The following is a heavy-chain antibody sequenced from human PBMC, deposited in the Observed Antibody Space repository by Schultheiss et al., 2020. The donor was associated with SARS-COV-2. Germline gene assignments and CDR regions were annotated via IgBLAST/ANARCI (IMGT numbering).Heavy chain of an antibody. V-gene: IGHV4-59*06. CDR3: AREGSSVGGTDY. J-gene: IGHJ4*02. CDR2: IYYSGST. D-gene: IGHD5-24*01. CDR1: GGSISSYY. Sequence: SETLSLTCTVSGGSISSYYWSWIRQHPGKGLEWIGYIYYSGSTYYNPSLKSRVTISVDTSKNQFSLKLSSVTAADTAVYYCAREGSSVGGTDYWGQGTLVTVSS.